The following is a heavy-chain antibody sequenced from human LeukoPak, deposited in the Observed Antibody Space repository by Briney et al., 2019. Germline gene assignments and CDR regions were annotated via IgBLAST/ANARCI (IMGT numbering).Heavy chain of an antibody. J-gene: IGHJ4*02. CDR1: GFTVSSNY. V-gene: IGHV3-23*01. CDR2: ISGSGGGT. D-gene: IGHD5-18*01. CDR3: AKAAGRGYNYGDYFDY. Sequence: QTGGSLRFSCAASGFTVSSNYMSWVRQAPGKGLEWVSAISGSGGGTYYADSVKGRFTISRDNSKNTLYVQMNSLRAADTAVYYCAKAAGRGYNYGDYFDYWGQGTLVTVSS.